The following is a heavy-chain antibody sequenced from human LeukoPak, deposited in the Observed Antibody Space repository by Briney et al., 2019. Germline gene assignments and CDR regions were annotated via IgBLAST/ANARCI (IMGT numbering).Heavy chain of an antibody. D-gene: IGHD3-10*01. V-gene: IGHV4-34*01. CDR1: GGSFSGYY. J-gene: IGHJ5*02. CDR2: INHSGST. Sequence: SETLSLTCAVYGGSFSGYYWSWIRQPPGKGLEWIGEINHSGSTYYNPSLKSRVTISVDTSKNQFSLKLSSVTAADTAVYYCARQEVLLWFGELLSGWFDPWGQGTLVTVSS. CDR3: ARQEVLLWFGELLSGWFDP.